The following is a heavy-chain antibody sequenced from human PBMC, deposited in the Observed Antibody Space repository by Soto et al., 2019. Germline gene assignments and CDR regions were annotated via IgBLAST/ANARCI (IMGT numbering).Heavy chain of an antibody. CDR3: ARVPVRIFGVVIKDGMDV. D-gene: IGHD3-3*02. CDR2: INPSGGST. CDR1: GYTFTSYY. J-gene: IGHJ6*02. V-gene: IGHV1-46*01. Sequence: GASVKVSCKASGYTFTSYYMHWVRQAPGQGLEWMGIINPSGGSTSYAQKFQGRVTMTRDTSTSTVYMELSSLRSEDTAVYYCARVPVRIFGVVIKDGMDVWGQGTTVTVSS.